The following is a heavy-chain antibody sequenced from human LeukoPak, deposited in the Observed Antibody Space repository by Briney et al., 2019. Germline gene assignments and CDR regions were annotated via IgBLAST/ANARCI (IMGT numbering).Heavy chain of an antibody. CDR1: GGSFSGYY. CDR3: ARGNSSSPHYFDY. J-gene: IGHJ4*02. V-gene: IGHV4-34*01. CDR2: INHSGST. D-gene: IGHD6-13*01. Sequence: PSETLSLTCAVYGGSFSGYYWSWIRQPPGKGLEWIGEINHSGSTNYNPSLKSRVTISVDTSKNQFSLKLSSVTAADTAVYYCARGNSSSPHYFDYWGQGTLVTVSS.